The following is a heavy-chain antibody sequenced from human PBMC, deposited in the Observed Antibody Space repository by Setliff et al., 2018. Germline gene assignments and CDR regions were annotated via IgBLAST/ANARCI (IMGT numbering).Heavy chain of an antibody. V-gene: IGHV1-18*01. J-gene: IGHJ6*03. CDR2: ISAYNGNT. D-gene: IGHD4-4*01. CDR3: ARVPYPHRFPYSNYLGYYYYYYMDV. CDR1: GYTFTSYG. Sequence: ASVKVSCKASGYTFTSYGISWVRQAPEQGLEWMGWISAYNGNTNYAQKLQGRVTMTTDTSTSTAYMELRSLRSDDTAVYYCARVPYPHRFPYSNYLGYYYYYYMDVWGKGTTVTVSS.